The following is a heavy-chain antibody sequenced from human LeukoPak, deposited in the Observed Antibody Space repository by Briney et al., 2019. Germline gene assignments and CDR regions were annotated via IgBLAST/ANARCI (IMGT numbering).Heavy chain of an antibody. D-gene: IGHD3-10*01. J-gene: IGHJ4*02. CDR1: GFTFSFYA. V-gene: IGHV3-64D*06. Sequence: GGSLRLSCSASGFTFSFYAMHWVRQAPGKGLEYVSAISSNGGSTYYADSVKGRFTISRDNSKNTLYLQMDSLRAEDTAVYYCVRSSIRGVIISHFDYWGQGTLVTVSS. CDR2: ISSNGGST. CDR3: VRSSIRGVIISHFDY.